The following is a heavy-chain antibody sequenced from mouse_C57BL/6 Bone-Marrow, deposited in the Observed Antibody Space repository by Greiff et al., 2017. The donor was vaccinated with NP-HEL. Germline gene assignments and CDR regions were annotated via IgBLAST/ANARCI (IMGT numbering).Heavy chain of an antibody. CDR2: ISYDGSN. CDR1: GYSITSGYY. D-gene: IGHD1-1*01. CDR3: ALYYYGSSPWFAY. V-gene: IGHV3-6*01. J-gene: IGHJ3*01. Sequence: EVKLMESGPGLVKPSQSLSLTCSVTGYSITSGYYWNWIRQFPGNKLEWMGYISYDGSNNYNPSLKNRISITRDTSKNQFFLKLNSVTTEDTATYYCALYYYGSSPWFAYWGQGTLVTVSA.